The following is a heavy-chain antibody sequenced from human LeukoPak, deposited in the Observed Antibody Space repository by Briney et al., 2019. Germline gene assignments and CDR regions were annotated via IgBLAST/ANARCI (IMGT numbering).Heavy chain of an antibody. D-gene: IGHD4-17*01. CDR3: AKDREVTTLGYFQN. V-gene: IGHV3-23*01. J-gene: IGHJ1*01. CDR2: ISGSGGST. Sequence: PGGSLRLSCAASGFTFSSYAMSWVRQAPGKGLEWISAISGSGGSTYFADSVKGRFTISRDNSMNTLSLQMNSLRAEDTAVYYCAKDREVTTLGYFQNWGQGTLVTVSS. CDR1: GFTFSSYA.